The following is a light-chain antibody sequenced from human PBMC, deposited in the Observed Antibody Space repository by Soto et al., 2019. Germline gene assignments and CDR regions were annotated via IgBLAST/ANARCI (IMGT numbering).Light chain of an antibody. CDR2: VVS. CDR1: SSDVVSYNL. V-gene: IGLV2-23*02. Sequence: QSALTPPASVSQSPGHSITISCTASSSDVVSYNLVSWYQQHPGKAPKLLIYVVSKRPSGVSNRLSGSKSGNTASLTISGLQAQDETDYYCCSCAGSSTFDVFGTGTKVTVL. CDR3: CSCAGSSTFDV. J-gene: IGLJ1*01.